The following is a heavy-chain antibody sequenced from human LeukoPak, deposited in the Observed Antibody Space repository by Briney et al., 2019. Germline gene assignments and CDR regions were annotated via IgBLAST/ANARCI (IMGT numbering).Heavy chain of an antibody. Sequence: SQTLSLTCTVSGGSISSGGYYWSWIRQPPGKGLEWIGYIYHSGSTYYNPSLKSRVTISVDRSKNQFSLKLSSVTAADTAVYYCARDLVETSQRSWYHINYYYYYGMDVWGQGTTVTVSS. J-gene: IGHJ6*02. V-gene: IGHV4-30-2*01. CDR3: ARDLVETSQRSWYHINYYYYYGMDV. CDR1: GGSISSGGYY. D-gene: IGHD6-13*01. CDR2: IYHSGST.